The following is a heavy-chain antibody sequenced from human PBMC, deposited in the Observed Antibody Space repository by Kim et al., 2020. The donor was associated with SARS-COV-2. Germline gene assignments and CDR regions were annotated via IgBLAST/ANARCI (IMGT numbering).Heavy chain of an antibody. CDR2: ISEDESIY. Sequence: GGSLRLSCVASGLTFSLYGIHWVRQAPGRGLEWVAVISEDESIYYSADSVKGRFTISRDNSRSTVFLQMNTLKSEDTAVYYCATDRGALGSALGEKEFDYWGQGTLVTVSS. CDR3: ATDRGALGSALGEKEFDY. J-gene: IGHJ4*02. CDR1: GLTFSLYG. V-gene: IGHV3-30*03. D-gene: IGHD3-16*01.